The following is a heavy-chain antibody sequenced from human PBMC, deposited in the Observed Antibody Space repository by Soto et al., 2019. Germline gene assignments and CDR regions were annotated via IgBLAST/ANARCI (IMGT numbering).Heavy chain of an antibody. D-gene: IGHD1-26*01. J-gene: IGHJ6*02. CDR3: ARHVRGVQEWELHAYYGMDV. CDR1: GYSFTSYW. Sequence: PGESLKISCKGSGYSFTSYWISWVRQMPGKGLEWMGRIDPSDSYTNYSPSFQGHVTISADKSISTAYLQWSSLKTSDTAMYYCARHVRGVQEWELHAYYGMDVWGQGTTVTVSS. V-gene: IGHV5-10-1*01. CDR2: IDPSDSYT.